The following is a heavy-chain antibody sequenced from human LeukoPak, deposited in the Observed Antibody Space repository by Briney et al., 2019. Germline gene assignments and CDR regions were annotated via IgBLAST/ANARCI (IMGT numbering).Heavy chain of an antibody. CDR1: GFTFSDYY. V-gene: IGHV3-11*01. D-gene: IGHD6-13*01. CDR2: ISSSGSTI. CDR3: ARAGYSSSWYSYYYYYYYGMDV. J-gene: IGHJ6*02. Sequence: PGGSLRLSCAASGFTFSDYYMSWIRQAPGKGLEWVSYISSSGSTIYYADSVKGRFTISRDNAKNSLYLQMNSLRAEDTAVYYCARAGYSSSWYSYYYYYYYGMDVWGQGTTVTVSS.